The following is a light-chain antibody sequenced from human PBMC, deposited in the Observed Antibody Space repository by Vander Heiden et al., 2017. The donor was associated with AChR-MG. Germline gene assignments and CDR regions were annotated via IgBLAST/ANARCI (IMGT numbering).Light chain of an antibody. J-gene: IGKJ1*01. V-gene: IGKV2-29*02. CDR2: EVS. Sequence: DNVMTQTLLSLSVTPGQPPSISCKSSQSLLHSGGKNYLYWYLQKQGQSPQLLSYEVSSRFSGMPDRFSGSESGTDFTLKISRVEAGDVGVYYCMPAMHLPRAFGQGTKVEI. CDR1: QSLLHSGGKNY. CDR3: MPAMHLPRA.